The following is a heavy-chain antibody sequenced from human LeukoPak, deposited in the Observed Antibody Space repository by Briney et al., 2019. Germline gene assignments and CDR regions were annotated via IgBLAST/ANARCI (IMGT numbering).Heavy chain of an antibody. D-gene: IGHD3-22*01. CDR3: ASGYYYDSSDDAFDI. CDR1: GGSISSYY. Sequence: PSETLSLTCTVSGGSISSYYWSWIRQPAGKGLEWIGRIYTSGSTNYNPSLKSRVTMSVDTSKNQFSLKLSSVTAADTAVYYCASGYYYDSSDDAFDIWGQGTMVTVSS. V-gene: IGHV4-4*07. J-gene: IGHJ3*02. CDR2: IYTSGST.